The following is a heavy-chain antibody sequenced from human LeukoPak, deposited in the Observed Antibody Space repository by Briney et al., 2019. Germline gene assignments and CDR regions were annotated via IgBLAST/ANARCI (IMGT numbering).Heavy chain of an antibody. V-gene: IGHV4-59*01. D-gene: IGHD3-10*01. CDR2: IYYSGST. CDR3: ARRPRVGYYGSGSYYKSGSNFDY. J-gene: IGHJ4*02. Sequence: SETLSLTCTVSGGSISSYDWSWIRLPPGKGLEWIGYIYYSGSTNYNPSLKSRVTISVDTSKNQFSLKLSSVTAADTAVYYCARRPRVGYYGSGSYYKSGSNFDYWGQGTLVTVSS. CDR1: GGSISSYD.